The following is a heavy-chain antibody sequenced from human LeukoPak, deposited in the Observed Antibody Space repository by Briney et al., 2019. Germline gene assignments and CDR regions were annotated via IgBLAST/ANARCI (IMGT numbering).Heavy chain of an antibody. V-gene: IGHV4-31*03. Sequence: ASETLSLTCTVSGGSISSGGYYWSWIRQHPGKGLEWIGYIYYSGSTYYNPSLKSRVTISVDTSKNQFSLKLSSVTAADTAVYYCARVSRYGSGSYYRMVDFLFDYWGQGTLVTVSS. CDR2: IYYSGST. J-gene: IGHJ4*02. D-gene: IGHD3-10*01. CDR3: ARVSRYGSGSYYRMVDFLFDY. CDR1: GGSISSGGYY.